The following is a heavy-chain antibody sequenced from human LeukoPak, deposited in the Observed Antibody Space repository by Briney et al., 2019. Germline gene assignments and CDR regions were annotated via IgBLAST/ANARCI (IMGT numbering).Heavy chain of an antibody. CDR2: IYTSGST. CDR1: GGSISSYY. CDR3: ARGAIRSRDYYYMGV. Sequence: SETLSLTCTVSGGSISSYYWSWIRQPAGKGLEWIGRIYTSGSTNYNPSLRSRVTMSVDTSKNQFSLKLSSVTAADTAVYYCARGAIRSRDYYYMGVWGKGTTITVSS. V-gene: IGHV4-4*07. J-gene: IGHJ6*03. D-gene: IGHD2-21*01.